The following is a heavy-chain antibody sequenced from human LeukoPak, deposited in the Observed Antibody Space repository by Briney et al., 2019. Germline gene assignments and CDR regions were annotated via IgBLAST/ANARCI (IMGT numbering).Heavy chain of an antibody. Sequence: GGSLRLSCAASGFIFRSCGVQWVRQAPGKGLEWVAVIWYDGSNKYYADSVKGRFTISRDNSKNTLYLQMNSLRAEDTAVYYCARSPYGSGSYYLFDYWGQGTLVTVSS. CDR3: ARSPYGSGSYYLFDY. V-gene: IGHV3-33*08. D-gene: IGHD3-10*01. J-gene: IGHJ4*02. CDR1: GFIFRSCG. CDR2: IWYDGSNK.